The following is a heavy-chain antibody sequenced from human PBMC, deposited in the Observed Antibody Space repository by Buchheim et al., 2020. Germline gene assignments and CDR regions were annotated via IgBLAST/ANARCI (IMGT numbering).Heavy chain of an antibody. CDR2: ISGSGGST. CDR1: GFTFSSYA. CDR3: AKEEYYYDSSGYYYVSYYFDY. D-gene: IGHD3-22*01. Sequence: EVQLLESGGGLVQPGGSLRLSCAASGFTFSSYAMSWVRQAPGKGLEWVSAISGSGGSTYYADSVKGRFTISRDNSKNTLYLQMNSLRAEDTAVYYCAKEEYYYDSSGYYYVSYYFDYWGQGTL. V-gene: IGHV3-23*01. J-gene: IGHJ4*02.